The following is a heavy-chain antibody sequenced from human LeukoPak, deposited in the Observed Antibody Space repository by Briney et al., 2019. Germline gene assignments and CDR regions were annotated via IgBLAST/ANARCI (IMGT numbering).Heavy chain of an antibody. D-gene: IGHD3-22*01. CDR3: ARGGYYYDSSGYYSD. V-gene: IGHV3-21*01. J-gene: IGHJ4*02. Sequence: GGSLRLSCAASGFTFSSYSMNWVRQAPGKGLEWVSSISSSSSYIYYADSVKCRFTISRDNAKNSLYLQMNSLRAEDTAVYYCARGGYYYDSSGYYSDWGQGTLVTVSS. CDR1: GFTFSSYS. CDR2: ISSSSSYI.